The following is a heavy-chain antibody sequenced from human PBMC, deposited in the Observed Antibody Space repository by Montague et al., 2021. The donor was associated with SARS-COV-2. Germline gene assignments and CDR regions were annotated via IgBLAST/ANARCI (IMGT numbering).Heavy chain of an antibody. J-gene: IGHJ4*02. CDR3: AKCLRFSGFDGNYFDS. CDR1: GFYFNDYG. V-gene: IGHV3-23*01. Sequence: LRLSCAVSGFYFNDYGMSWVRQAPGKGLDWVSAVSGDGDSTYYADSVKGRFTISRDNSKNTLYLQMNSLRAEDTAVYYCAKCLRFSGFDGNYFDSWGQGTLVTVSS. CDR2: VSGDGDST. D-gene: IGHD5-12*01.